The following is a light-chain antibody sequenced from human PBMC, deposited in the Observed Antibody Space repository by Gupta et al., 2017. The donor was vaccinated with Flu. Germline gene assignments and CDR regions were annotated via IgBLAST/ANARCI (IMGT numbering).Light chain of an antibody. J-gene: IGKJ4*01. CDR1: QSVSGY. Sequence: DIQMTQSPSSLSASVGDRVTITCRASQSVSGYVNWYQQRPGKAPKLLISDVSNLQSGVPSTFRGSGSVTDFTLTISNLQPEDSATYYCQQGFGVPLTLAEGPRWISN. CDR3: QQGFGVPLT. V-gene: IGKV1-39*01. CDR2: DVS.